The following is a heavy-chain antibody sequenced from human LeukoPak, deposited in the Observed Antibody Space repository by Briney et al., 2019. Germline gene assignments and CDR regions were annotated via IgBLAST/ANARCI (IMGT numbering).Heavy chain of an antibody. J-gene: IGHJ4*02. CDR1: GFTFSSYG. CDR3: ARDIVATAIDY. D-gene: IGHD5-12*01. Sequence: PGRSLRLSCAASGFTFSSYGMHWVRQTPGKGLEWVAVIWYDGSNKYYADSVKGRFTISRDNSKNTLYLQMNSLRAEDTAVYYCARDIVATAIDYWGQGTLVTVSS. V-gene: IGHV3-33*01. CDR2: IWYDGSNK.